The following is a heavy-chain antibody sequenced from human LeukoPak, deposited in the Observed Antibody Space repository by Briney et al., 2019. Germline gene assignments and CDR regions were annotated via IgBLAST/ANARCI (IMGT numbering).Heavy chain of an antibody. V-gene: IGHV4-59*01. J-gene: IGHJ6*03. Sequence: XCTXSGGSFSSYYWSWIRQPPGKGLEWIGYIYYTGNTNYSPSLKSRVTISLDTSKNQFSLTLNSVTAADTAVYFCAGAGSGNRGNMDVWGKGTTVTVS. D-gene: IGHD3-3*01. CDR1: GGSFSSYY. CDR2: IYYTGNT. CDR3: AGAGSGNRGNMDV.